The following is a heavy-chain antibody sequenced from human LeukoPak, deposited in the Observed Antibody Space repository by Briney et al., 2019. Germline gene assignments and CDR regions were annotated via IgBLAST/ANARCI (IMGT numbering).Heavy chain of an antibody. CDR3: ARDKVTY. CDR1: GCTFSNYW. V-gene: IGHV3-7*01. J-gene: IGHJ4*02. Sequence: GGSLRLSCAASGCTFSNYWMSWVRQAPGKGLEWVAHINKDGSEIYYVDSVKGRFTISRDNAKSSLYLQMNSLRVEDTAVYYCARDKVTYWGQGIQVTVSS. CDR2: INKDGSEI.